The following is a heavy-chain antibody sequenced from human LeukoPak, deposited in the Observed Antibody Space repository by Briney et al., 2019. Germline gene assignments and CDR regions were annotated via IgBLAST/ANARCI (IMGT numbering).Heavy chain of an antibody. D-gene: IGHD3-3*01. CDR3: ARDRFKATSIFGVPHGWFDP. V-gene: IGHV1-2*02. J-gene: IGHJ5*02. CDR2: INPNSGGT. Sequence: ASVKVSCKASGYTFTGYYMHWVRQAPGQGLEWMGWINPNSGGTNYAQKFQGRVTMTRDTSISTAYMELSRLRSDDTAVYYCARDRFKATSIFGVPHGWFDPWGQGTLVTVSS. CDR1: GYTFTGYY.